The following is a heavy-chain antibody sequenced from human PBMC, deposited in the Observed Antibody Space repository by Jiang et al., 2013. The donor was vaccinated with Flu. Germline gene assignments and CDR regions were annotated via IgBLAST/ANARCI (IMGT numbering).Heavy chain of an antibody. CDR1: GFSLTTSGVG. V-gene: IGHV2-5*02. D-gene: IGHD1-1*01. CDR2: VYWDDDN. CDR3: AHRATSCCRDWNEAYFDY. J-gene: IGHJ4*02. Sequence: KPTQTLTLTCTSSGFSLTTSGVGVGWIRQPPGKALEWLALVYWDDDNRYNSSLKSRIFITKDTSKDQVVLTMTNMDPVDTATYYCAHRATSCCRDWNEAYFDYWARESWSPSPQ.